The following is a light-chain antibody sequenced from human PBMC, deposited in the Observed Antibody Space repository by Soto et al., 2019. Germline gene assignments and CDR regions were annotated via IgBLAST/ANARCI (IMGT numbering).Light chain of an antibody. J-gene: IGKJ4*01. CDR1: QSVSSN. Sequence: EIVMTQSPATLSVSPGERATLSGRASQSVSSNLAWYQQKPGQTPNLLIYVASTRATGIPARCSGSGSGTEFPLTISSLQSADFAVYYCQQYNVWPLTFGGGTKVEFK. CDR3: QQYNVWPLT. V-gene: IGKV3-15*01. CDR2: VAS.